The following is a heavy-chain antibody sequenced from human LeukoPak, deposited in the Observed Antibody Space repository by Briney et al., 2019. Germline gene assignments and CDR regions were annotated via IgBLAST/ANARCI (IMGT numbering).Heavy chain of an antibody. CDR3: AKGIELWLTYFDH. CDR2: ISGNGGST. J-gene: IGHJ4*02. Sequence: GGSLRLSCVASGSTFSSYVMNWVRQAPGKGLEWVSAISGNGGSTYYADSVKGRFTISRDNYKNTLSPQMNSLRAEDTAVYYCAKGIELWLTYFDHWGQGTLVTASS. V-gene: IGHV3-23*01. CDR1: GSTFSSYV. D-gene: IGHD5-18*01.